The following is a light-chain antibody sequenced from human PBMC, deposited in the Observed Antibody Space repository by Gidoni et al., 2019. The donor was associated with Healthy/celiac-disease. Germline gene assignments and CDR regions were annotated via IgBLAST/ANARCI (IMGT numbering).Light chain of an antibody. J-gene: IGKJ5*01. CDR3: QQSYRTPIT. CDR1: QSISSY. V-gene: IGKV1-39*01. CDR2: AAS. Sequence: DIQMTQSPSSLSASVGDRVTITFRASQSISSYLNWYQQKPGKAPKLLIYAASSLQSGVPSRFSGRGSGTDFTLTISSLQPEDFATYYCQQSYRTPITFXXXTRLEIK.